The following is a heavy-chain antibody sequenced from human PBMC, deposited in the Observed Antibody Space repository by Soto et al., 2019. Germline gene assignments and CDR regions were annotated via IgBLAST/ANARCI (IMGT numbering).Heavy chain of an antibody. CDR1: GGSISSYY. CDR3: ARRGIGTRLDFDY. V-gene: IGHV4-59*01. D-gene: IGHD1-1*01. CDR2: IYYSGST. J-gene: IGHJ4*02. Sequence: PSETLSLTCTVSGGSISSYYWSWIRQPPGKGLEWIGYIYYSGSTNYNPSLKSRVTISVDTSKNQFSLKLSSVTAADTAVYYCARRGIGTRLDFDYWGQGTLVTVSS.